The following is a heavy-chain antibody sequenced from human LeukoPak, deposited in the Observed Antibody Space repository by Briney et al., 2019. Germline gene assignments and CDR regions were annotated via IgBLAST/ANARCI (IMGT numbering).Heavy chain of an antibody. Sequence: SETLSLTCAVSGYSISSGYYWGWIRQPPGKGLEWIGSIYHSGSTYYNPSLKSRVTISVDTSKNQFSLKLSSVTAADTAVYYCATGGPTYYDFWSGNWFDPWGQGTLVTVSS. CDR2: IYHSGST. V-gene: IGHV4-38-2*01. J-gene: IGHJ5*02. CDR1: GYSISSGYY. D-gene: IGHD3-3*01. CDR3: ATGGPTYYDFWSGNWFDP.